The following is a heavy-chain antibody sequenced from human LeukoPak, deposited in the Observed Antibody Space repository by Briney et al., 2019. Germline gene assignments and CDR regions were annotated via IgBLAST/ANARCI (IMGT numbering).Heavy chain of an antibody. CDR1: GFTFSNYA. CDR2: ISVSGANT. D-gene: IGHD1-7*01. CDR3: AKPGTDSSFDYYYYMDV. J-gene: IGHJ6*03. V-gene: IGHV3-23*01. Sequence: GGSLRLSCAASGFTFSNYAMIWVRQAPGKGLEWVSGISVSGANTYYADSVKGRFTISRDNSKNTLYLQMNSLRAEDTAVYYCAKPGTDSSFDYYYYMDVWGKGTTVTVSS.